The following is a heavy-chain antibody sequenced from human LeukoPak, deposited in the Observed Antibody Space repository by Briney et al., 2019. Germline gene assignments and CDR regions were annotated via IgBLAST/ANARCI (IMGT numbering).Heavy chain of an antibody. D-gene: IGHD3-22*01. CDR3: AKGNGYNY. J-gene: IGHJ4*02. Sequence: PGRSLRLSCAASGFTFSSYGMHWVRQAPGKGLEWVAVISYDGSNKYYADSVKGRFTISRDNSKNTLYLQMNSLRAEDTAVYYCAKGNGYNYWGQGTLVTVSS. CDR1: GFTFSSYG. CDR2: ISYDGSNK. V-gene: IGHV3-30*18.